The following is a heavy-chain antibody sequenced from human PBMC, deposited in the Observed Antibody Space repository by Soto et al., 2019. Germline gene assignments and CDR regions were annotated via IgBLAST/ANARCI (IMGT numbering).Heavy chain of an antibody. CDR3: TRLHVLRFLEWLSVDI. Sequence: GGSLRLSCTASGFTFGDYAMSWFRQAPGKGLEWGGFIRSKAHGGTTEYTASVKGRFTISRDDSKSITYLQMNSLKNEDTAVYYCTRLHVLRFLEWLSVDIWGQGTMVTVSS. J-gene: IGHJ3*02. D-gene: IGHD3-3*01. CDR1: GFTFGDYA. V-gene: IGHV3-49*01. CDR2: IRSKAHGGTT.